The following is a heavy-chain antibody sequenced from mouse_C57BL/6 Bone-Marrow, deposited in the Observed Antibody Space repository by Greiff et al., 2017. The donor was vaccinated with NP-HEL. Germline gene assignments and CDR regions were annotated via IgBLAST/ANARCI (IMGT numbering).Heavy chain of an antibody. Sequence: QVQLQQPGADLVKPGASVKLSCKASGYTFTSYWMHWVKQRPGRGLEWIGRIDPNSGGTKFNEKFKTKATLTVDKPSSTAYMQLSNLTSEDSAVYYCARYYYGSRGWYFDCWGTGTTVTVSS. J-gene: IGHJ1*03. CDR2: IDPNSGGT. CDR3: ARYYYGSRGWYFDC. V-gene: IGHV1-72*01. CDR1: GYTFTSYW. D-gene: IGHD1-1*01.